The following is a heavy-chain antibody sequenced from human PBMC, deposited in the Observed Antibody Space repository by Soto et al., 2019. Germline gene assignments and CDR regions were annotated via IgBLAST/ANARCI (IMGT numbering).Heavy chain of an antibody. V-gene: IGHV4-61*01. CDR1: GGSVSSGSYY. J-gene: IGHJ4*02. CDR3: ASGIAAAGTRGVFDY. Sequence: SETLSLTCTVSGGSVSSGSYYWSWTRQPPGKGLEWIGYIYYSGSTNYNPSLKSRVTISVDTSKNQFSLKLSSVTAADTAVYYCASGIAAAGTRGVFDYWGQGTLVTVSS. CDR2: IYYSGST. D-gene: IGHD6-13*01.